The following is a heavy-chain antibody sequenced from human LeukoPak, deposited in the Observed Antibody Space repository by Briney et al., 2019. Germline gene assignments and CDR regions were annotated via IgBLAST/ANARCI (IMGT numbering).Heavy chain of an antibody. D-gene: IGHD3-3*01. CDR1: GFTVSSNY. CDR3: ARGDFSFDP. CDR2: ISYDGSNK. Sequence: GGSLRLSCAASGFTVSSNYMSWVRQAPGKGLEWVAVISYDGSNKYYADSVKGRFTISRDNSKNTLYLQMNSLRAEDTAVYYCARGDFSFDPWGQGTLVTVSS. J-gene: IGHJ5*02. V-gene: IGHV3-30*01.